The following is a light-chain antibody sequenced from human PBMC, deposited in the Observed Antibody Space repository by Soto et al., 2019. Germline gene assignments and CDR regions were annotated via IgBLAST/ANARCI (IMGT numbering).Light chain of an antibody. CDR2: DVT. Sequence: QAVVTQPRSVSGSPGQSVTISCTGTNSDVGDYDYVSWYQQQPGQAPKLMIYDVTKRPSGVPHRFSGSKSGNTASLAISGLQAEDEADYYCCSYAGSYTWLFGGGTKLTVL. J-gene: IGLJ3*02. CDR1: NSDVGDYDY. V-gene: IGLV2-11*01. CDR3: CSYAGSYTWL.